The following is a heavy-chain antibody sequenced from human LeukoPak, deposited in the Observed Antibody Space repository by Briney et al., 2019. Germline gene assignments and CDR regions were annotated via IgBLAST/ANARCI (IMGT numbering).Heavy chain of an antibody. D-gene: IGHD2-2*02. CDR2: MNPNNGNT. CDR1: GFTFTSYD. J-gene: IGHJ5*02. V-gene: IGHV1-8*01. CDR3: VRDGEGAAISVNYWFDP. Sequence: ASVKVSCKASGFTFTSYDINWVRQASGQGLEWMGWMNPNNGNTGYAQKFQGRVTMSRDTSISTAYMELRGLRSEDTAVYYCVRDGEGAAISVNYWFDPWGQGTLVTVSS.